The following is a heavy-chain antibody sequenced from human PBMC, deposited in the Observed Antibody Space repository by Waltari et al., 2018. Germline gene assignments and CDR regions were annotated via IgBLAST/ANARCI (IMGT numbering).Heavy chain of an antibody. CDR3: ARVGIAVAGSGYYFDY. V-gene: IGHV4-38-2*02. CDR1: GYSISSGYY. D-gene: IGHD6-19*01. J-gene: IGHJ4*02. Sequence: QVQLQESGPGLVKPSETLSLTCTVSGYSISSGYYWGWIRKPPGKGMEWIGSIYHGGSTYYNPSLKSRVTISVDTSKNQFSLKLSSVTAADTAVYYCARVGIAVAGSGYYFDYWGQGTLVTVSS. CDR2: IYHGGST.